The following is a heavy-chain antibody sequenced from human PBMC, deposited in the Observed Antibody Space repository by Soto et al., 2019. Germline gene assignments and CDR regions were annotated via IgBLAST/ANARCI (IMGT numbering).Heavy chain of an antibody. CDR1: GFTFDDYG. V-gene: IGHV3-9*01. CDR2: ISWDSYSI. D-gene: IGHD3-16*01. CDR3: AKARGGIDY. J-gene: IGHJ4*02. Sequence: DVQLVESGGGLVQPGRSLRLSCVGSGFTFDDYGMHWVRQAPGKGLEWVSGISWDSYSIGYADSVKGRFTISRDNAKNPLYLQMNSLKSEDTALYYCAKARGGIDYWGQGTLVTVSS.